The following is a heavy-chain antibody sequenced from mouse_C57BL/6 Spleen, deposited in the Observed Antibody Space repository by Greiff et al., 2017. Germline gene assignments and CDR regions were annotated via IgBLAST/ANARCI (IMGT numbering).Heavy chain of an antibody. V-gene: IGHV1-63*01. CDR1: GYTFTNYW. CDR3: ARYGYSYAMDY. CDR2: IYPGGGYT. J-gene: IGHJ4*01. D-gene: IGHD2-3*01. Sequence: QVQLQQSGAELVRPGTSVKMSCKASGYTFTNYWIGWAKQRPGHGLEWIGDIYPGGGYTNYNEKFKGKDTLTADKSSSTAYMQFSSLTSEDSAIYYCARYGYSYAMDYWGQGTSVTVSS.